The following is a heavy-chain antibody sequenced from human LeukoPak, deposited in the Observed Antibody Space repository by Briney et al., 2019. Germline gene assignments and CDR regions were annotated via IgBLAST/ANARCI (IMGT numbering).Heavy chain of an antibody. Sequence: SETLSLTCTVSGGSISSSSYYWGWTRQPPGKGLEWIGSIYYSGSTYYNPSLKSRVTISVDTSKNQFSLKLSSVTAADTAVYYCARVPPNVQQLVLGWFDPWGQGTLVTVSS. CDR2: IYYSGST. D-gene: IGHD6-13*01. V-gene: IGHV4-39*07. CDR1: GGSISSSSYY. J-gene: IGHJ5*02. CDR3: ARVPPNVQQLVLGWFDP.